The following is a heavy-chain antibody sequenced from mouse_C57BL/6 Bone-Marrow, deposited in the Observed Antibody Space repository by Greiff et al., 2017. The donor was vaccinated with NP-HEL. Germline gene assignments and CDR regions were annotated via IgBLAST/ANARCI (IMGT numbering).Heavy chain of an antibody. J-gene: IGHJ1*03. CDR1: GYSITSDY. D-gene: IGHD4-1*01. Sequence: EVKLQESGPGLAKPSQTLSLPCSVTGYSITSDYWNWIRKFPGTKLEYMGYISYSGSTYYNPSLKSRISITRDTSKNQYYLQLNSVTTEDTATYYCARGDWDSYWYFDVWGTGTTVTVSS. CDR2: ISYSGST. V-gene: IGHV3-8*01. CDR3: ARGDWDSYWYFDV.